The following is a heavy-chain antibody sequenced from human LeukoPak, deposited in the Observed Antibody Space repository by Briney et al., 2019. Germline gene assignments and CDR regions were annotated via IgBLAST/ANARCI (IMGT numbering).Heavy chain of an antibody. D-gene: IGHD2-2*01. CDR2: MSYTGST. J-gene: IGHJ4*02. V-gene: IGHV4-59*08. Sequence: PSETLSLTCSVSGDSISTYHWSWIRQAPGKGLEWIGSMSYTGSTDYNPSVKSRVTISVDSSKNQFSLKLSSLTAADTAVYHCARLSSSAWNSFDFWGQGTLVTVSS. CDR3: ARLSSSAWNSFDF. CDR1: GDSISTYH.